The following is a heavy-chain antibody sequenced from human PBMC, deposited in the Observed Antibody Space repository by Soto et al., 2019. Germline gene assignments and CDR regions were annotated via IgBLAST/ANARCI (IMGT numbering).Heavy chain of an antibody. Sequence: KVSCKASGYTFTGYYMHWVRQMPGKGLEWMGIIYPGDSDTRYSPSFQGQVTISADKSISTAYLQWSSLKASDTAMYYCARSSIAARRRGYYYYMDVWGKGTTVTVSS. CDR3: ARSSIAARRRGYYYYMDV. D-gene: IGHD6-6*01. CDR1: GYTFTGYY. V-gene: IGHV5-51*01. CDR2: IYPGDSDT. J-gene: IGHJ6*03.